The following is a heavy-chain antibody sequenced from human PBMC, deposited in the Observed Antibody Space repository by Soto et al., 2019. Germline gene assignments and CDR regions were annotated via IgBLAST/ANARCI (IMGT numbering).Heavy chain of an antibody. CDR1: GFTFTTHW. V-gene: IGHV3-7*01. J-gene: IGHJ4*02. CDR2: VKEDGSVK. D-gene: IGHD6-19*01. Sequence: EVQLVESGGGLVQPGGSLRLSCAASGFTFTTHWMSWVRQAAGKGLEWVANVKEDGSVKYYVDSVKGRFTISREYAKNSLYLPMNSLIAEDTAVYYCVRDGRSGWHFDYWGLGTLVTVSA. CDR3: VRDGRSGWHFDY.